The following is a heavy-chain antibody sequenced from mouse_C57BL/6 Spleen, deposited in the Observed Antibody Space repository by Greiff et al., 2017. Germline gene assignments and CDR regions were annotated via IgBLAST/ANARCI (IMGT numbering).Heavy chain of an antibody. Sequence: VQRVESGPGLVAPSQSLSITCTVSGFSLTSYAISWVRQPPGKGLEWLGVIWTGGGTNYNSALNSRLSISKDNSKSQVFLKMNSLQTDDTARYYCAAYYDYDGAMDYWGQGTSVTVAS. D-gene: IGHD2-4*01. CDR2: IWTGGGT. V-gene: IGHV2-9-1*01. CDR3: AAYYDYDGAMDY. CDR1: GFSLTSYA. J-gene: IGHJ4*01.